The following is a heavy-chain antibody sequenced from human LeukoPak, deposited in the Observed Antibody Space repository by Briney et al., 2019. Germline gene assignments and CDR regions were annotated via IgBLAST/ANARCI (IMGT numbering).Heavy chain of an antibody. CDR2: IRRGSKSYPT. CDR1: GFIFSDYI. Sequence: GGSLRLSCAASGFIFSDYIMDWFRQAPGKGREWVGRIRRGSKSYPTEYAASVTGSITISRDDSQNSMALHMNSLKTEDTAVYQCSRDGGDGGQSAFDIWGQGTMVTVAS. D-gene: IGHD3-16*01. CDR3: SRDGGDGGQSAFDI. V-gene: IGHV3-72*01. J-gene: IGHJ3*02.